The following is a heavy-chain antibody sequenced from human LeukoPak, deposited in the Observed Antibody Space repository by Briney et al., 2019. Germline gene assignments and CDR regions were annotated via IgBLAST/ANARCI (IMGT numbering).Heavy chain of an antibody. Sequence: SETLSLTCTVSGGSISSSSYYWNWIRQPPGKGLEWIGYIYYSGFTNYNPSLKSRVTISVDTSKNQFSLKLSSVTAADTAVYYCARARSTYYYDSSGYVLDYWGQGTLVTVSS. V-gene: IGHV4-61*01. CDR1: GGSISSSSYY. CDR3: ARARSTYYYDSSGYVLDY. J-gene: IGHJ4*02. D-gene: IGHD3-22*01. CDR2: IYYSGFT.